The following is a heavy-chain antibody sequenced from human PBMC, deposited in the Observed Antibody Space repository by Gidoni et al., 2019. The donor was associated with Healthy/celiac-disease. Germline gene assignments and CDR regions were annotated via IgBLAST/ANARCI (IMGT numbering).Heavy chain of an antibody. V-gene: IGHV3-49*04. Sequence: EVQLVESGGGLVQPGRSLRLSCTASGFTFGDYAMSWVRQAPGKGLEWVGFIRSKAYGGTTEYAASVKGRFTISRDDSKSIAYLQMNSLKTEDTAVYYCTRDKLNWFDPWGQGTLVTVSS. CDR1: GFTFGDYA. CDR2: IRSKAYGGTT. J-gene: IGHJ5*02. CDR3: TRDKLNWFDP.